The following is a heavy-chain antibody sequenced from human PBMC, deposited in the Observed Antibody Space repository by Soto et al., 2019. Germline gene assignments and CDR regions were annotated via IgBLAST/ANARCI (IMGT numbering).Heavy chain of an antibody. J-gene: IGHJ4*02. CDR2: ISGSGGST. V-gene: IGHV3-23*01. D-gene: IGHD1-26*01. CDR3: AKNLQWELTTIPDY. Sequence: GGSLRLSCAASGFTFSSYAMSWVRQAPGKGLEWVSAISGSGGSTYYADSVKGRFTISRDNSKNTLYLQMNSLRAEDTAVYYCAKNLQWELTTIPDYWGQGTLVTVSS. CDR1: GFTFSSYA.